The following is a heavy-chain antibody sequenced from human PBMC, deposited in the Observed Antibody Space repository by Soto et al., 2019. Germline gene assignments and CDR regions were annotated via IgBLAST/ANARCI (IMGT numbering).Heavy chain of an antibody. D-gene: IGHD3-3*01. CDR3: ARAMNYYYDFWSGYQNWFDP. CDR1: GYTFTSYG. Sequence: VASVKVSYKASGYTFTSYGISWVRQAPGQGQEWMGWISAYNGYTNYAQKLQGRVTMPTDTSTSTAYMVLRSLRSDDTAVYYCARAMNYYYDFWSGYQNWFDPWGQGTLVTVSS. CDR2: ISAYNGYT. V-gene: IGHV1-18*01. J-gene: IGHJ5*02.